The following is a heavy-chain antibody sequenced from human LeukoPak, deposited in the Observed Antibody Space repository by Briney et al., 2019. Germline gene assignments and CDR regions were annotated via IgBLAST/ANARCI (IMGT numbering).Heavy chain of an antibody. Sequence: ASVKVSCKASGYTFTSYDINWVRQAPGQGLEWMGWVNPKSGNTGYKQKFQARVTITRDTSITTAYMELSSLRSEDTAVYYCARRPGGSSWYFVYWGQGTLVTVSS. V-gene: IGHV1-8*03. CDR2: VNPKSGNT. J-gene: IGHJ4*02. CDR3: ARRPGGSSWYFVY. CDR1: GYTFTSYD. D-gene: IGHD6-13*01.